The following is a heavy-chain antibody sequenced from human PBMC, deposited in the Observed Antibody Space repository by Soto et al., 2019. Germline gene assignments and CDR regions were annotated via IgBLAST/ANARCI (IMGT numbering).Heavy chain of an antibody. CDR2: IDYSGGA. D-gene: IGHD1-7*01. CDR3: ARGRPWELYDY. CDR1: GGSTSPYY. J-gene: IGHJ4*02. Sequence: QVQLQESGPGLVKASETLSLTCTVSGGSTSPYYWSWLRQPPGKGLEWIGFIDYSGGARYNPSLKSRVTMSLDTSENQISLKLSSMTAADTAVYFCARGRPWELYDYWGQGTLVTVCS. V-gene: IGHV4-59*01.